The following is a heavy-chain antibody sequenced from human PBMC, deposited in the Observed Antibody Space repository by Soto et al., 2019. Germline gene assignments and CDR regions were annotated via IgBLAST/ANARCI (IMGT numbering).Heavy chain of an antibody. CDR2: ISGSGGST. CDR1: GFTFSSYA. V-gene: IGHV3-23*01. D-gene: IGHD6-13*01. Sequence: EVQLLESGGGLVQPGGSLRLSCAASGFTFSSYAMSWVRQAPGKGLEWVSAISGSGGSTYYADSVKGRFTISRDNSKNTLYLQMNSLRAEDKAVYYCAKSTLAAAGVPYYFDYWGQGTLVTVSS. J-gene: IGHJ4*02. CDR3: AKSTLAAAGVPYYFDY.